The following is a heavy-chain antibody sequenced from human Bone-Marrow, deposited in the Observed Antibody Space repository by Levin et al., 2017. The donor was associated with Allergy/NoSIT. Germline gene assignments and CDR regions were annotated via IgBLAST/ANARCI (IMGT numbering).Heavy chain of an antibody. CDR1: GFTFDDYA. CDR2: ISWNSGSR. CDR3: ARDKRAATPYYLDD. V-gene: IGHV3-9*01. Sequence: SCAASGFTFDDYAMHWVRQAPGKGLEWVSGISWNSGSRGYADSVKGRFTISRDNVKNSLYLQMNSLRPEDTALYYCARDKRAATPYYLDDWGQGTLVTVSS. J-gene: IGHJ4*02. D-gene: IGHD2-15*01.